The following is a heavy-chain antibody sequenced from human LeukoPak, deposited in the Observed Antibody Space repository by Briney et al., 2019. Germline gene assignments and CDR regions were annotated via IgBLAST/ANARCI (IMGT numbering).Heavy chain of an antibody. CDR1: GGSISNYY. J-gene: IGHJ4*02. D-gene: IGHD4-17*01. CDR3: ARQMNTVTADY. CDR2: IYNSGST. Sequence: SETLSLTCTVSGGSISNYYWSWIRQPPGKGLEWIGYIYNSGSTNYNPSLKSRGTISLDTSKSQFSLILNSVTAADTAVYYCARQMNTVTADYWGQGTLVTVPS. V-gene: IGHV4-59*01.